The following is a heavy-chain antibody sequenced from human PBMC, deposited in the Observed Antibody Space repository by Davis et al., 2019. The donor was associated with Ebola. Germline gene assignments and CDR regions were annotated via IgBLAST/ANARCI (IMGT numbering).Heavy chain of an antibody. CDR1: GFTFTNYW. J-gene: IGHJ6*02. CDR3: AKDGYSSSPYYGMDV. V-gene: IGHV3-9*01. D-gene: IGHD6-13*01. CDR2: ISWNSGSI. Sequence: GGSLRLSCAAFGFTFTNYWMHWVRQAPGKGLEWVSGISWNSGSIGYADSVKGRFTISRDNAKNSLYLQMNSLRAEDTALYYCAKDGYSSSPYYGMDVWGQGTTVTVSS.